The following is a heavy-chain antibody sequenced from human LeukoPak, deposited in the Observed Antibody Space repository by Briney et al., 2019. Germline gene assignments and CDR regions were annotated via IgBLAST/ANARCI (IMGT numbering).Heavy chain of an antibody. Sequence: PGGSLRLSCAASGFTFSSYAMSWVRQAPGKGLEWVSYISSSGSTIYYADSVKGRFTISRDNAKNSLYLQMNSLRAEDTAVYYCARETDYYMDVWGKGTTVTISS. J-gene: IGHJ6*03. CDR1: GFTFSSYA. CDR3: ARETDYYMDV. CDR2: ISSSGSTI. V-gene: IGHV3-48*04.